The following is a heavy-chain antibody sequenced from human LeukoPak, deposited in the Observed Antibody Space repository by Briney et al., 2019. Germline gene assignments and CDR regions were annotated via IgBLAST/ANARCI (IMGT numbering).Heavy chain of an antibody. V-gene: IGHV3-20*04. J-gene: IGHJ3*02. Sequence: AGGSLRLSCAASGFTFDDYGMSWVGQAPGKGLEWVSGINWNGGSTGYADSVKGRFTISRDNAKNSLYLQMNSLRAEDTALYYCARIRWFGESNAFDIWGQGTMVTVSS. D-gene: IGHD3-10*01. CDR3: ARIRWFGESNAFDI. CDR2: INWNGGST. CDR1: GFTFDDYG.